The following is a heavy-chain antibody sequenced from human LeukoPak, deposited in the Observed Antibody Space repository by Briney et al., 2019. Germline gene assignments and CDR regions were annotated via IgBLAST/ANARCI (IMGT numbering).Heavy chain of an antibody. CDR3: ARARVGELQDY. J-gene: IGHJ4*02. D-gene: IGHD3-10*01. CDR2: ISYDGSNK. Sequence: PGGSLRLSCAASGFTFINYAIHWVRQAPGKGLEWVAVISYDGSNKYYADSVKGRFTISRDNAKNSLYLQMNSLRAEDTAVYYCARARVGELQDYWGQGTLVTVSS. CDR1: GFTFINYA. V-gene: IGHV3-30-3*01.